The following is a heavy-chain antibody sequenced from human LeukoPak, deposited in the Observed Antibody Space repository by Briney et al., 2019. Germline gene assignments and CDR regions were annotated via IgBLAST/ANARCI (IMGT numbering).Heavy chain of an antibody. CDR3: ARDRSMTHFDY. J-gene: IGHJ4*02. V-gene: IGHV3-20*04. CDR1: GLTFDDYG. CDR2: INWNGGST. Sequence: GGSLRLSCAASGLTFDDYGMSWVRQAPGKGLEWVSGINWNGGSTGYADSVKGRFTISKDNAKNSLYLQMNSLRAEDTALYYCARDRSMTHFDYWGQGTLVTVSS.